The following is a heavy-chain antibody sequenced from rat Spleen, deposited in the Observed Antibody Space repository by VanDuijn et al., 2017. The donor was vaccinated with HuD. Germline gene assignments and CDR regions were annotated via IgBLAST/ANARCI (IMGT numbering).Heavy chain of an antibody. Sequence: EVQLVESDGGLVQPGRSLKVSCAASGFTFSDYYMAWVRQAPTKGLEWVATITYDGRSAYYRDSVKGRLTISRNNAKRTLYLQMVSLRSEDTATYYCARLGYPGMAYWYFDFWGPGTMVTVSS. D-gene: IGHD1-4*01. CDR2: ITYDGRSA. V-gene: IGHV5-29*01. J-gene: IGHJ1*01. CDR3: ARLGYPGMAYWYFDF. CDR1: GFTFSDYY.